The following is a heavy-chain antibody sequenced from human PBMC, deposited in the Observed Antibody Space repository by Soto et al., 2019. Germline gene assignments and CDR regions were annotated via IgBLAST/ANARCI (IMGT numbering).Heavy chain of an antibody. Sequence: EVQLLASGGGLVQPGGSLRLSCAASGFTFSSYAMSWVRQAPGKGLEWVSAISGSGGSTYYADSVKGRFTISSDNSKNTLQLQMNSLRAEDTAVYYWATSPRGIVVFIRHYWGQGTLVTVSS. J-gene: IGHJ4*02. D-gene: IGHD3-22*01. V-gene: IGHV3-23*01. CDR3: ATSPRGIVVFIRHY. CDR2: ISGSGGST. CDR1: GFTFSSYA.